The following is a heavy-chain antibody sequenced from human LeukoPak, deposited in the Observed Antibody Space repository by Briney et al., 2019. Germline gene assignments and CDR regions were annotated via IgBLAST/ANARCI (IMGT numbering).Heavy chain of an antibody. CDR3: AKVSGSYSGAYYYYMDV. Sequence: GGSLRLSCAASGFTFRTYGMHWVRRAPGKGLEWVAVIWYDGNNKYYAESVKGRFTISRDNSKNTLYLQMNSLRAEDTAVYYCAKVSGSYSGAYYYYMDVWGKGTTVTVSS. CDR2: IWYDGNNK. J-gene: IGHJ6*03. CDR1: GFTFRTYG. D-gene: IGHD1-26*01. V-gene: IGHV3-33*06.